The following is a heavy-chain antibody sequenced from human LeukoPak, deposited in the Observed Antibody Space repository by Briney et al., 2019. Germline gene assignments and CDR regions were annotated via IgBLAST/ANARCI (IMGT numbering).Heavy chain of an antibody. D-gene: IGHD2-21*02. V-gene: IGHV3-66*01. Sequence: PGGSLRLSCAASGFTFSSYSMMWIRQAPGKGLEWVSVIYSGGSTYYADSVKGRFTISRDNSKNTLYLQMNSLRAEDTAVYYCARFEGDPFDYWGQGTLVTVSS. CDR3: ARFEGDPFDY. J-gene: IGHJ4*02. CDR2: IYSGGST. CDR1: GFTFSSYS.